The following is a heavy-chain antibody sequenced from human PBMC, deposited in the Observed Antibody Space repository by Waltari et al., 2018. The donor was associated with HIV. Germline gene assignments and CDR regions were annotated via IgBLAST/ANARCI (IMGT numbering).Heavy chain of an antibody. D-gene: IGHD1-1*01. Sequence: QVTLKESGPVLVKPTETLTLTCSVSGFSLNNVAMGVTWIRQPPGKALEWLAHIFSNDEKSYSTSLKTRLNISQDASKSQVVLTMSNMAPVDTATYFCARMSVLWRVSSVYFYYGLGVWGQGTTVTVSS. CDR3: ARMSVLWRVSSVYFYYGLGV. J-gene: IGHJ6*02. CDR1: GFSLNNVAMG. CDR2: IFSNDEK. V-gene: IGHV2-26*01.